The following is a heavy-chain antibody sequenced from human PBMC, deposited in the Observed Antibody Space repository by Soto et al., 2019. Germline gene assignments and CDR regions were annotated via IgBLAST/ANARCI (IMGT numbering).Heavy chain of an antibody. CDR2: ISDYNGNT. Sequence: QVQLVQSGAEVKKPGASVKVSCKASGYTFTSYGISWVRQETGQGLAWMGWISDYNGNTNYAQKLQGRVTMTTATATTTAYMTLRSLRSDDKAVYYCARVGRVAAAIGGDCYIWGQGTMVTASS. J-gene: IGHJ3*02. V-gene: IGHV1-18*04. CDR1: GYTFTSYG. CDR3: ARVGRVAAAIGGDCYI. D-gene: IGHD2-15*01.